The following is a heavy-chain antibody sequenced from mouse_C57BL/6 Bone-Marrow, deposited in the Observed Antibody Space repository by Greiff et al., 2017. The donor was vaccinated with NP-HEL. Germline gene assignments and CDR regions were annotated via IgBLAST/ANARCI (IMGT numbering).Heavy chain of an antibody. CDR3: ARRGFITTVVPYWYFDV. Sequence: QVQLQQPGAELVMPGASVKLSCKASGYTFTSYWMHWVKQRPGQGLEWIGEIDPSDSYTNYNQKFKGKSTLTVDKSSSTAYMQLSSLTSEDSAVYYCARRGFITTVVPYWYFDVWGTRTTVTVSS. J-gene: IGHJ1*03. D-gene: IGHD1-1*01. CDR1: GYTFTSYW. CDR2: IDPSDSYT. V-gene: IGHV1-69*01.